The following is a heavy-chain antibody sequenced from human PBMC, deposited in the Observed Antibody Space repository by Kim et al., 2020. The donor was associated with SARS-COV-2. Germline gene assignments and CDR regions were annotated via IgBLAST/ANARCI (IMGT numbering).Heavy chain of an antibody. CDR1: GYTFTSHY. CDR2: MNPSGGNT. CDR3: ARGGNTYYYGSGRYYYFDY. J-gene: IGHJ4*01. D-gene: IGHD3-10*01. V-gene: IGHV1-46*01. Sequence: ASVKVSCKASGYTFTSHYIHWVRQAPGQGLEWIGMMNPSGGNTNFAQNFQGRVTMTRDTSTSTVYMALRSLSSKDTALYYCARGGNTYYYGSGRYYYFDY.